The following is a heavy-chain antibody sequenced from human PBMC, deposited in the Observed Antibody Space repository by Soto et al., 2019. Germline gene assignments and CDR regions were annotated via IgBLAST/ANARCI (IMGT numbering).Heavy chain of an antibody. CDR3: ARVGVVAAGGYFDY. D-gene: IGHD2-15*01. Sequence: QLQLQESGPGLVKPSETLSLTCTVSGGSISSSSYYWGWIRQPPGKGLEWIGSIYYSGSTYYNPSLKSRVTISVDKSKNQFSLKVSSVTAADTAVYYCARVGVVAAGGYFDYWGQGTLVTVSS. V-gene: IGHV4-39*01. J-gene: IGHJ4*02. CDR2: IYYSGST. CDR1: GGSISSSSYY.